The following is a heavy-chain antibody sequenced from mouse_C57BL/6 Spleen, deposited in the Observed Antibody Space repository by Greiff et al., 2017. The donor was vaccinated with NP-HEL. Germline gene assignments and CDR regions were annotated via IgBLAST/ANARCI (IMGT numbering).Heavy chain of an antibody. V-gene: IGHV1-52*01. J-gene: IGHJ3*01. CDR3: ARWGNSLAY. Sequence: QVQLQQPGAELVRPGSSVKLSCKASGYTFPSYWMHWVKQRPIQGLEWIGNIDPSDSETHYNQKFKDKATLTVDKSSGTAYMQLSSLTSEDSAVYYCARWGNSLAYWGQGTLVTVSA. D-gene: IGHD2-1*01. CDR1: GYTFPSYW. CDR2: IDPSDSET.